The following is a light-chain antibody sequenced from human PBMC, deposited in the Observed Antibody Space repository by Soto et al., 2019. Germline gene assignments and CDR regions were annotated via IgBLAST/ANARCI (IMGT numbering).Light chain of an antibody. CDR2: QIS. CDR1: HSLVHGNGNTY. CDR3: MQARECPIT. Sequence: EIVLTQTPLSSPVTLGQPASISCRSSHSLVHGNGNTYLNWLQQRPGQTPILLIYQISHRFSGVPGRFSGSGAGTDFTLKISRVEPDDVGIYYCMQARECPITFGGGTKVEIK. J-gene: IGKJ4*01. V-gene: IGKV2-24*01.